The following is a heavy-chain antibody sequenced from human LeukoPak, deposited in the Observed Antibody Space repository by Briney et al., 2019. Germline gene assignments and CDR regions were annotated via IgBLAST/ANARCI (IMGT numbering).Heavy chain of an antibody. V-gene: IGHV3-23*01. CDR2: ISGSGGST. Sequence: GGSLRLPCAASGFTFSSYAMSWVRQAPGKGLEWVSAISGSGGSTYYADSVKGRFTISRDNSKNTLYLQMNSLRAEDTAVYYCAKSVRSTVTLDAFDIWGQGTMVTVSS. CDR3: AKSVRSTVTLDAFDI. J-gene: IGHJ3*02. D-gene: IGHD4-17*01. CDR1: GFTFSSYA.